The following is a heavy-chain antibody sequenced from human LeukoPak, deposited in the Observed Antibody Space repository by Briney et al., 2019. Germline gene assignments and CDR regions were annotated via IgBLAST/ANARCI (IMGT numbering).Heavy chain of an antibody. J-gene: IGHJ6*03. CDR2: INHSGST. CDR3: ARSHGGYSYGYFLGYMDV. Sequence: SSETLSLTCTVSGDSITTSSYYWGWIRQPPGKGLEWIGEINHSGSTNYNPSLKSRVTISVDTSKNQFSLKPSSVTAADTAVYYCARSHGGYSYGYFLGYMDVWGKGTTVTVSS. D-gene: IGHD5-18*01. CDR1: GDSITTSSYY. V-gene: IGHV4-39*07.